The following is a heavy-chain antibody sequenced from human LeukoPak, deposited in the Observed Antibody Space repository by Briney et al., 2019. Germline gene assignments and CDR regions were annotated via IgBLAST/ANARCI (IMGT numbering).Heavy chain of an antibody. Sequence: KPSETLSLTCTVSGGSISSGGYYWSWIRQHPGKGLEWIGYIYYSGSAYYNPSLKSRVTISVDTSKNQFSLKLSSVTAADTAVYYCARSAPRYCSSTSCYGGLLEFDPWGQGTLVTVSS. CDR1: GGSISSGGYY. CDR3: ARSAPRYCSSTSCYGGLLEFDP. J-gene: IGHJ5*02. D-gene: IGHD2-2*01. CDR2: IYYSGSA. V-gene: IGHV4-31*03.